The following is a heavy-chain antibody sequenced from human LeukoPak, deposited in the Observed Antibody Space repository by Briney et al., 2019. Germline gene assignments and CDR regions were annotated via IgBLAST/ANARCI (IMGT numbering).Heavy chain of an antibody. Sequence: PGGSLRLSCAASGFTFTTYWMSWVRQAPGKGLEWVSYISSSGSTIYYADSVKGRFTISRDNAKNSLYLQMNSLRAEDTAVYYCAELGITMIGGVWGKGTTVTISS. CDR2: ISSSGSTI. CDR3: AELGITMIGGV. V-gene: IGHV3-48*04. J-gene: IGHJ6*04. D-gene: IGHD3-10*02. CDR1: GFTFTTYW.